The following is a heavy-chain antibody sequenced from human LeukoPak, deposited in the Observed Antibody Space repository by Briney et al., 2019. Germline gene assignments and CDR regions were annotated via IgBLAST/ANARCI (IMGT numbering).Heavy chain of an antibody. V-gene: IGHV3-11*04. J-gene: IGHJ6*03. CDR3: AIEAIAPAGTYYYYYYYMNV. CDR2: IDTSGDTI. Sequence: PGGSLRLSCAASGLTFSDYYMSWVRQAPGKGLEWVSYIDTSGDTIYYADSVKGRFTISRDDAKNSLYLQMNSLRVEDTAIYYCAIEAIAPAGTYYYYYYYMNVWGKGTPVTVSS. D-gene: IGHD6-13*01. CDR1: GLTFSDYY.